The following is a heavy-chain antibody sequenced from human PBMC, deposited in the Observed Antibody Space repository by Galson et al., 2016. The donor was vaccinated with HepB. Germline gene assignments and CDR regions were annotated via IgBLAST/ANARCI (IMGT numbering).Heavy chain of an antibody. CDR1: GFSLSSNGVG. D-gene: IGHD6-19*01. V-gene: IGHV2-5*02. J-gene: IGHJ4*02. CDR2: IFWDDDQ. CDR3: AHRGLHDSSGYSYSPFDL. Sequence: PALVKPPQTLTLTCTVSGFSLSSNGVGVGWIRQPPGKALEWLALIFWDDDQRYNPSLKNRVTVTKDTSKNQVVLTVTDMDPVDTATYFCAHRGLHDSSGYSYSPFDLWGQGILVTVSS.